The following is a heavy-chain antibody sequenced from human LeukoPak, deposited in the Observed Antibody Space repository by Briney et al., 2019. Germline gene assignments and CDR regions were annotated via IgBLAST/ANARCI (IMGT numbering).Heavy chain of an antibody. D-gene: IGHD2-21*02. CDR1: GFTFSNAW. CDR2: ISTKTDGRTT. V-gene: IGHV3-15*01. CDR3: IKSSGDWH. J-gene: IGHJ4*02. Sequence: GGSLRLSCTTSGFTFSNAWMSWVRQAPGKGLEWVGRISTKTDGRTTDYAAPVKGRFTISRDDSKNTLYLQMNSLKTEDTAVYYCIKSSGDWHWGQGTLVTVSS.